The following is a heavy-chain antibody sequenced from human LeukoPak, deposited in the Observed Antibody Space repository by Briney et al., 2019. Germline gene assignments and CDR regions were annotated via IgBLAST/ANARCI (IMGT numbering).Heavy chain of an antibody. J-gene: IGHJ4*01. Sequence: GGSLRLSCAASGFTFSSYAMSWVRQAPGKGLEWVSAISGSGGSTYYADSVKGRFTISRDNSKNTLYLQMNSLRAEDTAVYYCAKDWYYYDSSGPIDYWGHGTLVTVSS. V-gene: IGHV3-23*01. CDR1: GFTFSSYA. D-gene: IGHD3-22*01. CDR3: AKDWYYYDSSGPIDY. CDR2: ISGSGGST.